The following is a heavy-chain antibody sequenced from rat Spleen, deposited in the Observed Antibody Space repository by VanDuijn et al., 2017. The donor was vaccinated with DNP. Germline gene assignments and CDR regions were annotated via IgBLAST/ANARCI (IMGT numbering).Heavy chain of an antibody. Sequence: QVQLKESGPGLVQPSEALSLTCTVSGFSLTSYSVNWIRQPPGKGLEWIASMSSGGSTYYNSALKSRLSISRDTSKSQVFLKMNSLQTEDTAIYFCTRDDSGPYYWGQGVMVTVSS. CDR1: GFSLTSYS. D-gene: IGHD1-1*01. CDR3: TRDDSGPYY. J-gene: IGHJ2*01. CDR2: MSSGGST. V-gene: IGHV2-6*01.